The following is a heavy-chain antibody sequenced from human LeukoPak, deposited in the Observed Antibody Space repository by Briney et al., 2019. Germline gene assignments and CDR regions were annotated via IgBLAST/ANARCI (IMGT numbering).Heavy chain of an antibody. D-gene: IGHD1-26*01. J-gene: IGHJ4*02. V-gene: IGHV1-58*02. Sequence: TSVKVSCKASGFTFTSSAMQWVRQARGQRLEWIGWIVVGSGNTNYAQKFQERVTITRDISTSRAYMELSSLRSEDTAVYYCAAVQVGANYYFDYWGQGTLVTVSS. CDR2: IVVGSGNT. CDR3: AAVQVGANYYFDY. CDR1: GFTFTSSA.